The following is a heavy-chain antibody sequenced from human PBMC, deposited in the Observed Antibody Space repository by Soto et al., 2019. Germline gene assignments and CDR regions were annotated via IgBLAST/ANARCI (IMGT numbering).Heavy chain of an antibody. CDR2: INYIGSA. D-gene: IGHD1-26*01. J-gene: IGHJ3*02. CDR1: GGSISSYY. Sequence: PSETLSLTCTFSGGSISSYYWSWIRQPPGKGLEWIGFINYIGSATSTPSLNTRVTISVDTSKNQFSVKVSAVTAEDRAVYSCARDRGGKWELSAAFDIWGQGTMVTVSS. CDR3: ARDRGGKWELSAAFDI. V-gene: IGHV4-59*01.